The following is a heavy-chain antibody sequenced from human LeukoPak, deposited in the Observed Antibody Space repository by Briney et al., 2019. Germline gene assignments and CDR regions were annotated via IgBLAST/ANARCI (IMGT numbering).Heavy chain of an antibody. CDR2: IYSGGST. V-gene: IGHV3-66*01. Sequence: GRSLRLSCAASGFTVSSNYMSWVRQAPGKGLEWVSVIYSGGSTYYADSVKGRFTISRDNSKNTLYLQMNSLRAEDTAVYYCARSSMVRGVIHFDYWGQGTLVTVSS. CDR1: GFTVSSNY. CDR3: ARSSMVRGVIHFDY. D-gene: IGHD3-10*01. J-gene: IGHJ4*02.